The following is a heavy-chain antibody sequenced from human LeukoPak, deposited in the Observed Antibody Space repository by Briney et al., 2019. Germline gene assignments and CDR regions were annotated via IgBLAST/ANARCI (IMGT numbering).Heavy chain of an antibody. Sequence: GGSLRLSCAASGFTFSDYYMSWIRQAPGKGLEWVSYISSSGSTIYYADSVKGRFTISRDNSKNTLYLQMNSLRAEDTAVYYCAKEEVLAGSSWYGFHYWGQGTLVTVSS. CDR2: ISSSGSTI. D-gene: IGHD6-13*01. CDR3: AKEEVLAGSSWYGFHY. J-gene: IGHJ4*02. CDR1: GFTFSDYY. V-gene: IGHV3-11*04.